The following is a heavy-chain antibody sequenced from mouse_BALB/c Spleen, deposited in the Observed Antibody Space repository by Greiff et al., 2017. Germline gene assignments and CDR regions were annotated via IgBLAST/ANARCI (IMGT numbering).Heavy chain of an antibody. D-gene: IGHD2-10*02. CDR3: ARGYGKTLYYAMDY. CDR2: ISDGGSYT. J-gene: IGHJ4*01. V-gene: IGHV5-4*02. Sequence: EVKVEESGGGLVKPGGSLKLSCAASGFTFSDYYMYWVRQTPEKRLEWVATISDGGSYTYYPDSVKGRFTISRDNAKNNLYLQMSSLKSEDTAMYYCARGYGKTLYYAMDYWGQGTSVTVSS. CDR1: GFTFSDYY.